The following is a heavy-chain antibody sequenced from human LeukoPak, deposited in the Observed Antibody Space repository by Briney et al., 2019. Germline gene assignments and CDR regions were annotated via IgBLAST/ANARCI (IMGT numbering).Heavy chain of an antibody. CDR2: MNPNSGNT. Sequence: ASVKVSCKASGYTFSSYYMHWVRQAPGQGLEWMGWMNPNSGNTGYAQRFQGRVTMTRNTSISTAYMELSSLRSEDTAVCYCARAYSSGLIDYWGQGTLVTVSS. CDR1: GYTFSSYY. J-gene: IGHJ4*02. D-gene: IGHD6-19*01. V-gene: IGHV1-8*02. CDR3: ARAYSSGLIDY.